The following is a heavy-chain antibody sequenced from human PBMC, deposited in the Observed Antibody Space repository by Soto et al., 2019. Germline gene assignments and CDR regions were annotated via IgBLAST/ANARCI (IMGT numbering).Heavy chain of an antibody. CDR1: GFTFSSYS. Sequence: EVQLVESGGGLVQPGGSLRLSCAASGFTFSSYSMNWVRQAPGKGLEWVSYISSSSSTIYYADSVKGRFTISRDNAKNSLYLQMNSLRDEDTAVYYCARVFCPNSEWLGCYYYGMDVWGQGTTVTVSS. CDR3: ARVFCPNSEWLGCYYYGMDV. V-gene: IGHV3-48*02. D-gene: IGHD3-3*01. J-gene: IGHJ6*02. CDR2: ISSSSSTI.